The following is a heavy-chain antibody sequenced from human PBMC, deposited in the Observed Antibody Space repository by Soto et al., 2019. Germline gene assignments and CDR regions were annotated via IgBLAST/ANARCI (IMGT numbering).Heavy chain of an antibody. CDR3: ARVKKFRTSNSPAPWSVYYYCKIDV. CDR1: GYTFISYD. D-gene: IGHD2-2*01. CDR2: LNPNSGNT. Sequence: QVQLVQSGAEVKKPGASVKVSCKASGYTFISYDINWVRQATGQGLEWMGSLNPNSGNTDYAQKFQGRVTVTRNITITTAYIKLSILRPMDTPVHYCARVKKFRTSNSPAPWSVYYYCKIDVWGEGTTVTVSS. V-gene: IGHV1-8*01. J-gene: IGHJ6*03.